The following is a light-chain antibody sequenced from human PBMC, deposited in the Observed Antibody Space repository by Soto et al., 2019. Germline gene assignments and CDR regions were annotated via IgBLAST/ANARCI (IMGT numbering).Light chain of an antibody. CDR2: GVS. CDR3: QLYSGSPWT. V-gene: IGKV3-20*01. Sequence: IVLTKSPGTLSLSPGERATLSCRASQSISPKYLAWYQQEPGQAPTLLIHGVSIRATGIPDRFSGSGSGTDFTLTISRLEPEDFGVYYCQLYSGSPWTCGQGNKVEI. CDR1: QSISPKY. J-gene: IGKJ1*01.